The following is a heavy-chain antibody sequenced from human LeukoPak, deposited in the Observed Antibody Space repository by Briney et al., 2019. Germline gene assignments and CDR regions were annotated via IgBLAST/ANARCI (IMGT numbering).Heavy chain of an antibody. J-gene: IGHJ6*03. Sequence: PGGSLRLSCAASGFTFSSYEMNWVRQAPGKGLEWVSYISSSGSTIYYADSVKSRFTISRDNAKNSLYLQMNSLRAEDTAVYYCARARFGGNSGYYMDVWGKGTTVTVSS. D-gene: IGHD4-23*01. V-gene: IGHV3-48*03. CDR3: ARARFGGNSGYYMDV. CDR1: GFTFSSYE. CDR2: ISSSGSTI.